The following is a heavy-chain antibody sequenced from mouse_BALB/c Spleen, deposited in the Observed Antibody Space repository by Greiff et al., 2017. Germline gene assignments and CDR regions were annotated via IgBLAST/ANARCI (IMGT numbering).Heavy chain of an antibody. V-gene: IGHV1-7*01. CDR2: INPSTGYT. D-gene: IGHD1-1*01. CDR3: ASGNYGSSPAWFAY. CDR1: GYTFTSYW. J-gene: IGHJ3*01. Sequence: QVQLQQSGAELAKPGASVKMSCKASGYTFTSYWMHWVKQRPGQGLEWIGYINPSTGYTEYNQKFKDKATLTADKSSSTAYMQLSSLTSEDSAVYYCASGNYGSSPAWFAYWGQGTLVTVSA.